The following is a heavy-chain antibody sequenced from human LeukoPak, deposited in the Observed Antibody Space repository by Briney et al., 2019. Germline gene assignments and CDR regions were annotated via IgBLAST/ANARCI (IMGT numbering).Heavy chain of an antibody. CDR1: GFTFSSYW. V-gene: IGHV3-74*01. CDR2: INSDGSST. CDR3: AITGVLTGFDAFDI. Sequence: PGGSLRLSCAASGFTFSSYWMHRVRQAPGKGLVWVSRINSDGSSTSYADSVKGRFTISRDNAKNTLYLQMNSLRAEDTAVYYCAITGVLTGFDAFDIWGQGTMVTVSS. J-gene: IGHJ3*02. D-gene: IGHD3-9*01.